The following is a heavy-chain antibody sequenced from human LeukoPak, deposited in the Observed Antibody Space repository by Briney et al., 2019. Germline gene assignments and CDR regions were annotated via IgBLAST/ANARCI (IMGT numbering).Heavy chain of an antibody. Sequence: GGSLRLSCAAPGFIFDNYAIHWVRQAPGKGLEWVSLISGDGGSTFYADSARGRFTISRDNTRKSLSLQMSSLRSEDTALYYCARESETSGWYDYWSQGTLVTVSS. J-gene: IGHJ4*02. CDR1: GFIFDNYA. CDR2: ISGDGGST. V-gene: IGHV3-43*02. D-gene: IGHD6-19*01. CDR3: ARESETSGWYDY.